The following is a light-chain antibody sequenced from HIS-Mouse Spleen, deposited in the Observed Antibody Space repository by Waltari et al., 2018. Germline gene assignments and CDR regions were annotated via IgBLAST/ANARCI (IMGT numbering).Light chain of an antibody. J-gene: IGKJ1*01. CDR3: QQSYSTPRT. V-gene: IGKV1-39*01. CDR2: AAS. Sequence: DIQMTQSPSSLSPSVGDRVTITCRASQSMSSYLNWYQQKPGKAPKLLIYAASSLQIGVPSRFSGSGSGTDFTLTISSLQPEDFATYYCQQSYSTPRTFGQGTKVEIK. CDR1: QSMSSY.